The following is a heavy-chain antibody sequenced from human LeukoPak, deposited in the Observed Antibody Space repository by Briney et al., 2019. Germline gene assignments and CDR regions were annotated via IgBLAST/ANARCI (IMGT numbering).Heavy chain of an antibody. V-gene: IGHV4-39*01. J-gene: IGHJ4*02. D-gene: IGHD5-18*01. CDR2: IYYSGST. CDR3: ARYDWGRIQLWSYFDY. Sequence: SETLSLTCTVSGGSISSYYWSWIRQPPGKGLEWIGSIYYSGSTYYNPSLKSRVTISVDTSKNQFSLKLSSVTAADTAVYYCARYDWGRIQLWSYFDYWGQGTLVTVSS. CDR1: GGSISSYY.